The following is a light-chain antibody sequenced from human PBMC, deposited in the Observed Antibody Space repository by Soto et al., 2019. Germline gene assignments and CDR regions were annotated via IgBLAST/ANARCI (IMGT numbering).Light chain of an antibody. CDR2: DAS. CDR1: QSVSSY. V-gene: IGKV3-11*01. J-gene: IGKJ4*01. CDR3: QQYNNWLT. Sequence: EIVLTQSPDILSLSPGERATLSCRASQSVSSYLAWYQQKSGQAPRLLIYDASNRATGIPARFSGSGSGTDFTLTISSLEPEDFAVYYCQQYNNWLTFGGGTKVEIE.